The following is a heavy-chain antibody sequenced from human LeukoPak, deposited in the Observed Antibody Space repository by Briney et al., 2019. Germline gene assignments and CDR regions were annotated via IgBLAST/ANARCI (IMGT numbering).Heavy chain of an antibody. CDR3: ARPPEGVVAATPGYFQH. CDR2: ISAYNGNT. Sequence: ASVKVSCKASGYTFTSYGISWVRQAPGQGLEWMGWISAYNGNTNYAQKLQGRVTMTTDTSTSTAYMELRSLRSDDTAVYYCARPPEGVVAATPGYFQHWGQGTLVTVSS. CDR1: GYTFTSYG. V-gene: IGHV1-18*01. J-gene: IGHJ1*01. D-gene: IGHD2-15*01.